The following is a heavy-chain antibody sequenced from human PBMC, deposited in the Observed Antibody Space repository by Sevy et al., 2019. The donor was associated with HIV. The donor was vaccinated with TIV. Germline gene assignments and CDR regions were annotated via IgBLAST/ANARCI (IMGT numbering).Heavy chain of an antibody. D-gene: IGHD3-22*01. V-gene: IGHV3-21*01. CDR1: GFTFSSYS. J-gene: IGHJ4*02. CDR2: ISSSSSYI. CDR3: ARAAPYYYDSSGYTGYSFDY. Sequence: GGSLRLSCAASGFTFSSYSMNWVRQAPGKGLEWVSSISSSSSYIYYADSVKGRFTISRDNAKNSLYLQMNSLRAEDTAVYYCARAAPYYYDSSGYTGYSFDYWGQGTLVIVSS.